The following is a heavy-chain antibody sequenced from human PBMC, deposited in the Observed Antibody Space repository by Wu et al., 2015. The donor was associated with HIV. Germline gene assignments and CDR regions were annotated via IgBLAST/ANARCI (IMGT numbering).Heavy chain of an antibody. J-gene: IGHJ3*01. V-gene: IGHV1-69*05. D-gene: IGHD2-15*01. CDR2: VIPLFGVE. CDR1: GRLVLVVM. CDR3: ARVSVRRRDCSGASCRVSILDAFNV. Sequence: QLVQSGAEVRKPGSSVKVSYKASGRLVLVVMESVGYDTAPGQGLEWMGGVIPLFGVESYAQKFHDRVKITTDESSITAYMDLSGLSSDDTAMYYCARVSVRRRDCSGASCRVSILDAFNVWGQGTLVTVSS.